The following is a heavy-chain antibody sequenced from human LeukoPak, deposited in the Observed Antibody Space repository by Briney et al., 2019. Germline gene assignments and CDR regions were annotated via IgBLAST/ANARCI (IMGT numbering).Heavy chain of an antibody. D-gene: IGHD5-24*01. V-gene: IGHV3-33*01. CDR3: ARELEMATLDY. CDR1: GFTFSSYG. J-gene: IGHJ4*02. CDR2: IWYDGSNK. Sequence: PGGSLRLSCAASGFTFSSYGMHWVRQAPGKGLEWVAVIWYDGSNKYYADSVKGRFTISRDNSKNTLYLQMNSLRAEDTAVCYCARELEMATLDYWGQGTLVTVSS.